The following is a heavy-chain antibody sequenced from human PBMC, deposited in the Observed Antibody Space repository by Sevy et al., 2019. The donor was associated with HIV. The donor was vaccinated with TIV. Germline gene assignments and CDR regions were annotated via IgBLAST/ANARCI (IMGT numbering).Heavy chain of an antibody. CDR3: ARLRIVVAGTGYFDL. Sequence: SESLSLSCAVYGGSFSGYYWSWIRQPPGKGLEWIGEISHSVGTNYNPSLKSRVTISADTSKNQFSLQLSSVTAADTAVYYCARLRIVVAGTGYFDLWGRGTPVTVSS. CDR1: GGSFSGYY. CDR2: ISHSVGT. J-gene: IGHJ2*01. D-gene: IGHD6-19*01. V-gene: IGHV4-34*01.